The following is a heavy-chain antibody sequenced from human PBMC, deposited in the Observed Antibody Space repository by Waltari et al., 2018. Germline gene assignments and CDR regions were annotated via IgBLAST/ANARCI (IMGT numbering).Heavy chain of an antibody. V-gene: IGHV4-61*02. CDR3: ARDYDFWSGHGWFDP. D-gene: IGHD3-3*01. CDR2: IYTSGST. J-gene: IGHJ5*02. Sequence: QVQLQESGPGLVKPSQTLSLTCTVSGGSISSGSYYWSWIRQPAGKGLEWSGRIYTSGSTNYNPSLKSRVTISVDTPKNQFSLKLSSGTAADTAVYYCARDYDFWSGHGWFDPWGQGTLVTVSS. CDR1: GGSISSGSYY.